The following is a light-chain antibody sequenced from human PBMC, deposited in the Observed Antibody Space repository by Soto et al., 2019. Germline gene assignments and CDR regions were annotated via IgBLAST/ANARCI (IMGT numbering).Light chain of an antibody. CDR2: GAS. CDR3: QQYHNWPPQYT. Sequence: EIVMTQSPASLSVSPGDGATVSCRASHSVASNVAWYQQKPGQGPRLLIHGASTRAVGVPARFSGSGSGTDFTLTISSLQSEDFAVYYCQQYHNWPPQYTFGQGTKLQIK. V-gene: IGKV3-15*01. CDR1: HSVASN. J-gene: IGKJ2*01.